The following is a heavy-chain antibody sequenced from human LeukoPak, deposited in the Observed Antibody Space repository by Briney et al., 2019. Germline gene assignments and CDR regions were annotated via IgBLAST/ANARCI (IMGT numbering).Heavy chain of an antibody. CDR2: MNPNSGNT. CDR3: ARARRITGTITFYYMDV. CDR1: GYTFTSYD. D-gene: IGHD1-7*01. V-gene: IGHV1-8*01. J-gene: IGHJ6*03. Sequence: ASVKVSCKASGYTFTSYDINWVRQATGQGLEWMGWMNPNSGNTGYAQKFQGRVTMTRNTSITTAYMELSSLRSEDTAVYYCARARRITGTITFYYMDVWAKGTTVTVSS.